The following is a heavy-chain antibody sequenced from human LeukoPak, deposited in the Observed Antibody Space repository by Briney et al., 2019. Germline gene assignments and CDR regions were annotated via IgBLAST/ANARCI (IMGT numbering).Heavy chain of an antibody. D-gene: IGHD3-3*02. CDR2: ISGNSGST. CDR1: GFTFSSYA. J-gene: IGHJ4*02. Sequence: PGGSLRLSCAASGFTFSSYAMTWVHQAPGRGLEWVSTISGNSGSTDYADSVNGRFTVSRDNSRNTLYLQMHSLRADDTAVYYCAKGLSLTSMGIDYWGQGTLVTVSS. V-gene: IGHV3-23*01. CDR3: AKGLSLTSMGIDY.